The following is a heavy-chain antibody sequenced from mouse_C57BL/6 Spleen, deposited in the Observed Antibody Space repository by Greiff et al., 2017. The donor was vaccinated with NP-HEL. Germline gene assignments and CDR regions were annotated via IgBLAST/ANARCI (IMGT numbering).Heavy chain of an antibody. Sequence: QVHVKQSGAELVRPGASVTLSCKASGYPFPAYEMPWVKRTPVHGREWIGAIDPETGGTAYNQKFKGKAILTADKSSSPAYMELRSLTSEDSAVYYCSYYYGSSWFAYWGQGTLVTVSA. CDR3: SYYYGSSWFAY. CDR1: GYPFPAYE. V-gene: IGHV1-15*01. CDR2: IDPETGGT. J-gene: IGHJ3*01. D-gene: IGHD1-1*01.